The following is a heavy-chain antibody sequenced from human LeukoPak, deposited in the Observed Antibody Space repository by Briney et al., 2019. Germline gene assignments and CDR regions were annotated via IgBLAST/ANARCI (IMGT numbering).Heavy chain of an antibody. J-gene: IGHJ6*03. D-gene: IGHD6-6*01. CDR1: GGSISSYY. CDR3: ARVGRISYSSSSYYYYMDV. Sequence: SETLSLTCTVSGGSISSYYWSWIRQPAGKGLEWTGRIYTSGSTNYNPSLKSRVTISVDTSKNQFSLKLSSVTAADTAVYYCARVGRISYSSSSYYYYMDVWGKGTTVTVSS. CDR2: IYTSGST. V-gene: IGHV4-4*07.